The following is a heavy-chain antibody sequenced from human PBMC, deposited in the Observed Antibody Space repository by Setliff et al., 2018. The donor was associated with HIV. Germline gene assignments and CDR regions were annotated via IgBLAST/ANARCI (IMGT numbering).Heavy chain of an antibody. CDR3: ARQSDFWSGYYDGAFDI. CDR2: IYYTGTT. J-gene: IGHJ3*02. D-gene: IGHD3-3*01. V-gene: IGHV4-59*08. Sequence: SETLSLTCTVSGGSISSTYWSWIRQPPGKGLEWIGYIYYTGTTDYSPSFKSRVTISLDTSKTQFSLKLSSVTAADTAVYYCARQSDFWSGYYDGAFDIWGQGTMVTVSS. CDR1: GGSISSTY.